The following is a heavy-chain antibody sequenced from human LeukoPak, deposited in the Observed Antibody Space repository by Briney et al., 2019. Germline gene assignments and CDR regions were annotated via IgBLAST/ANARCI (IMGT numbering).Heavy chain of an antibody. CDR1: GFTFSSYA. CDR3: ASILRSSSGYYFDY. D-gene: IGHD3-10*01. Sequence: GGSLRLSCAASGFTFSSYAMSWVRQAPGKGLEWVSVIYSGGSTYYADSVKGRFTISRDNSKNTLYLQMNSLRAEDTAVYYCASILRSSSGYYFDYWGQGTLVTVSS. V-gene: IGHV3-53*01. J-gene: IGHJ4*02. CDR2: IYSGGST.